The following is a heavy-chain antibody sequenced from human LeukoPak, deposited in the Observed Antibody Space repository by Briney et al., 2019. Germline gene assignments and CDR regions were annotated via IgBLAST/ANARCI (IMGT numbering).Heavy chain of an antibody. Sequence: SETLSLTCTVSGGSISSISYSWGWIRQPPGKGREWIGSIYYSGTTYYNPSLKSRVTISVDTSKNQVSLKLSSVTAADTAVYYCARGVTDDFDYWGQGTLVTVSS. V-gene: IGHV4-39*01. CDR2: IYYSGTT. D-gene: IGHD2-21*02. CDR1: GGSISSISYS. CDR3: ARGVTDDFDY. J-gene: IGHJ4*02.